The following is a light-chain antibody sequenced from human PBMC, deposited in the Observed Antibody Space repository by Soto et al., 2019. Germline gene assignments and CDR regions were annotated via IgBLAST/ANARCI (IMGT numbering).Light chain of an antibody. CDR3: TSYTSDNRSYV. V-gene: IGLV2-14*01. Sequence: QSVLTQPASVSGSPGQSITISCTGTSSDVGAYTSVSWYRQHPGKAPKLRIYEVSNRPSGVSNRFSGSKSANTASLTISGLQADDEAHYYCTSYTSDNRSYVFGTGTKLTVL. J-gene: IGLJ1*01. CDR2: EVS. CDR1: SSDVGAYTS.